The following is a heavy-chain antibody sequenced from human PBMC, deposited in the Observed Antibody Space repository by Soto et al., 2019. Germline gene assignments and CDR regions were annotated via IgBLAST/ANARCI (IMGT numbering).Heavy chain of an antibody. CDR2: IIPIFGTA. V-gene: IGHV1-69*13. Sequence: ASVKVSCKASGGTFSSYAISWVRQAPGQGLEWMGGIIPIFGTANYAQKFQGRVTITADESTSTAYMELSSLRSEDTAVYYCARARGDDYSNYFDYWGQGTLVTVSS. J-gene: IGHJ4*02. CDR1: GGTFSSYA. CDR3: ARARGDDYSNYFDY. D-gene: IGHD4-4*01.